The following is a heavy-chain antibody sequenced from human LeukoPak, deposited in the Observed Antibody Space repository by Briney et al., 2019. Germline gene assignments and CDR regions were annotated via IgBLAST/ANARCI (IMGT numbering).Heavy chain of an antibody. Sequence: PGGSLRLSCAASGSTFSSYGMHWVRQAPGKGLEWVAVIWYDGGNKYYADSVKGRFTISRDNSKNTLYLQMNSLRAEDTAVYYCARDGAYYYGSGTYYYYGMDVWGQGTTVTVSS. CDR3: ARDGAYYYGSGTYYYYGMDV. CDR1: GSTFSSYG. V-gene: IGHV3-33*01. J-gene: IGHJ6*02. D-gene: IGHD3-10*01. CDR2: IWYDGGNK.